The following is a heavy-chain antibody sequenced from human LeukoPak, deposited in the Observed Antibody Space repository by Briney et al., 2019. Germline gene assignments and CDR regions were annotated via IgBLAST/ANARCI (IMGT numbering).Heavy chain of an antibody. Sequence: SETLSLTCAVSGGSISSSTWWSWVRPPPGEGLEWIGEIYESGSPNYNPSLKRRLTISRDKSKNQFSLELRSVTAADTAMYYCARVHNENYYKSAFDIWGHGTMVSVSS. D-gene: IGHD1-26*01. CDR2: IYESGSP. CDR1: GGSISSSTW. CDR3: ARVHNENYYKSAFDI. V-gene: IGHV4-4*02. J-gene: IGHJ3*02.